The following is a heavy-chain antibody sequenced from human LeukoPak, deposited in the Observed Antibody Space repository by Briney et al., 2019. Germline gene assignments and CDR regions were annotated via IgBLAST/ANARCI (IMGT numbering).Heavy chain of an antibody. CDR2: ISSSDSTI. V-gene: IGHV3-48*03. J-gene: IGHJ4*02. CDR1: GFIFSSYE. D-gene: IGHD4-17*01. Sequence: GGSLRLFCAASGFIFSSYEMNWVRQAPGKGLEWVSYISSSDSTISYADSVRGPFTISRDNAENSLYLQMNSLRAEDTAVYYCARDNDYGDPDYWGQGTLVTVSS. CDR3: ARDNDYGDPDY.